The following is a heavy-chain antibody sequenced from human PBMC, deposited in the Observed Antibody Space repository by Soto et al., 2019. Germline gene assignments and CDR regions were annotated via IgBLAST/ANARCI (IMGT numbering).Heavy chain of an antibody. CDR2: IYPEDSET. J-gene: IGHJ6*02. Sequence: GESLKISCKGSGYSFTNYWIGWVRQMPGKDLEWIGIIYPEDSETRYSPSFQGLVTISVDKSISTAYLQWNSLQASDTAMYYCARLETYYYDGSRSDGIYVWGQGTSVTGSS. CDR3: ARLETYYYDGSRSDGIYV. CDR1: GYSFTNYW. V-gene: IGHV5-51*01. D-gene: IGHD3-22*01.